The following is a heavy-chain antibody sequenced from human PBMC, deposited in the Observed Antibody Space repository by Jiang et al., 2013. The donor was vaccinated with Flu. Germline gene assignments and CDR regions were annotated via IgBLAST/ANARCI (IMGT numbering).Heavy chain of an antibody. CDR1: GYTFTSYG. CDR3: ARDWAIVGATYSPNYFQH. CDR2: ISAYNGNT. D-gene: IGHD1-26*01. J-gene: IGHJ1*01. V-gene: IGHV1-18*01. Sequence: GAEVKKPGASVKVSCKASGYTFTSYGISWVRQAPGQGLEWMGWISAYNGNTNYAQKLQGRVTMTTDTSTSTAYMELRSLRSDDTAVYYCARDWAIVGATYSPNYFQHWGQGTLVTVSS.